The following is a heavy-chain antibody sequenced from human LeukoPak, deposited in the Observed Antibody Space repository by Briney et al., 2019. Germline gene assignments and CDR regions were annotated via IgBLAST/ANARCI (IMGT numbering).Heavy chain of an antibody. Sequence: GGSLRLSCAASGFTFSSYGMHWVRQAPGKGLEWVSSISPSSSSIYYADSVRGRFTVSRDNAKKSLSLQMNSLRVEDTAIYYCARETYNDFWSGLNWFDPWGQGTLVTVSS. J-gene: IGHJ5*02. CDR3: ARETYNDFWSGLNWFDP. CDR2: ISPSSSSI. V-gene: IGHV3-21*01. CDR1: GFTFSSYG. D-gene: IGHD3-3*01.